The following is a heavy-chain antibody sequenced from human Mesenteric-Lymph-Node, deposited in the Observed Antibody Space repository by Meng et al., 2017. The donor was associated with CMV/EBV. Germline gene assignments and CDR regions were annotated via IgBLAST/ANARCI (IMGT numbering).Heavy chain of an antibody. CDR1: GFTFSSYA. CDR2: ISYDGSNK. D-gene: IGHD3-3*01. V-gene: IGHV3-30-3*01. CDR3: ARGTAYYDFWGGYLY. Sequence: GGSLRLSCAASGFTFSSYAMHWVRQAPGKGLEWVAVISYDGSNKYYADSVKGRFTISRDNSKNTLYLQMNSLRAEDTAVYYCARGTAYYDFWGGYLYWGQGTLVTVSS. J-gene: IGHJ4*02.